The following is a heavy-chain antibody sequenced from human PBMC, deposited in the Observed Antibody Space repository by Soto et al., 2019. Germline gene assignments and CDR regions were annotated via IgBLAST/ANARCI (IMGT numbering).Heavy chain of an antibody. J-gene: IGHJ6*02. Sequence: GGSLRLSCAASGFTFSSYSMNWVRQSPGKGLEWVSYISSSSSTIYYADSVKGRFTISRDNAKNSLYLQMNSLRDEDTAVYYCASGYCSSTSCYEVYYYYGMDVWGQGTTVTVSS. D-gene: IGHD2-2*01. V-gene: IGHV3-48*02. CDR3: ASGYCSSTSCYEVYYYYGMDV. CDR2: ISSSSSTI. CDR1: GFTFSSYS.